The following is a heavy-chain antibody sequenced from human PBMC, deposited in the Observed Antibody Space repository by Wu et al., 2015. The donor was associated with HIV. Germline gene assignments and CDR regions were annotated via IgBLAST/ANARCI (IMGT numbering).Heavy chain of an antibody. CDR1: GGHLSNYA. Sequence: QVQLVQSGAEVRKPGSSVKVSCKASGGHLSNYAFGWVRQAPGQGLEWMGGISPFHTSPVIAQKFQGRVTISTDASTSTAYVEVTSLRSEDTAMYYCARDRFYAADWWXLLFRPLATWGQGSLVTVSS. CDR3: ARDRFYAADWWXLLFRPLAT. V-gene: IGHV1-69*05. D-gene: IGHD2-21*01. CDR2: ISPFHTSP. J-gene: IGHJ4*02.